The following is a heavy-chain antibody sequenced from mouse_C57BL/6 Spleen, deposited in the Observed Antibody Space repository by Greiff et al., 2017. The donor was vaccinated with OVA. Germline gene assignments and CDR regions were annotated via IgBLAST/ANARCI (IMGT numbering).Heavy chain of an antibody. CDR2: INPNNGGT. CDR1: GYTFTDYY. V-gene: IGHV1-26*01. CDR3: ARDYGTKGGFAY. Sequence: EVQLQQSGPELVKPGASVKISCKASGYTFTDYYMNWVKQSHGKSLEWIGDINPNNGGTSYNQKFKGKATLTVDKSSSTAYMELRSLTAEDSAVYDGARDYGTKGGFAYWGQGTLVTVSA. D-gene: IGHD1-1*01. J-gene: IGHJ3*01.